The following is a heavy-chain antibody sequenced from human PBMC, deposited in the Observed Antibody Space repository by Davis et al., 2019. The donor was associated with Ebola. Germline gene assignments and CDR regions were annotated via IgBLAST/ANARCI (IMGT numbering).Heavy chain of an antibody. D-gene: IGHD4-17*01. J-gene: IGHJ2*01. CDR2: IKSKTDGGTT. Sequence: GESLKISCAASGFTFSSYSMSWVRQAPGKGLEWVGRIKSKTDGGTTDYAAPVKGRFTISRDDSKNTLYLQMNSLKTEDTALYYCTTLSAVTTMYFDLWGRGTLVTVSS. CDR1: GFTFSSYS. CDR3: TTLSAVTTMYFDL. V-gene: IGHV3-15*01.